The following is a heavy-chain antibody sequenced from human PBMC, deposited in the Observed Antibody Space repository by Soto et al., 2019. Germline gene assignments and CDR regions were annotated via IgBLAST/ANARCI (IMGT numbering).Heavy chain of an antibody. CDR3: ARRGQQWLVRGWFDP. J-gene: IGHJ5*02. CDR1: GGSFSGYY. Sequence: SETLSLTCAVYGGSFSGYYWSWIRQPPGKGLEWIGEINHSGSTNYNPSLKSRVTISVDTSKNQFSLKLSSVTAADTAVYYCARRGQQWLVRGWFDPWGQGTLVTVSS. V-gene: IGHV4-34*01. CDR2: INHSGST. D-gene: IGHD6-19*01.